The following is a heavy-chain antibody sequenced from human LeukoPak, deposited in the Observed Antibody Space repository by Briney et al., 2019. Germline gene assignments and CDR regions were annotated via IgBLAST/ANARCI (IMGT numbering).Heavy chain of an antibody. V-gene: IGHV3-23*01. CDR3: AKDTSLGRYSTNAVCSPFDY. Sequence: GGSLTLSCAVSGFTFFLYAMSWVSQAPEQGLEWVSVISDSGDYTSYADSVRGRFTISRDNSRNTLYLQMISLRPEDTAVYYCAKDTSLGRYSTNAVCSPFDYWGQGTLVTVSS. J-gene: IGHJ4*02. D-gene: IGHD2-8*01. CDR1: GFTFFLYA. CDR2: ISDSGDYT.